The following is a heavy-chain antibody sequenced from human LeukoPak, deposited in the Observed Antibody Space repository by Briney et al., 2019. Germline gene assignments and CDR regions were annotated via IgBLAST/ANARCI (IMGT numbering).Heavy chain of an antibody. CDR1: GYTFTNFA. D-gene: IGHD2-8*01. CDR3: AKGGEGTGMRLVY. V-gene: IGHV7-4-1*02. CDR2: INTNTGNP. J-gene: IGHJ4*02. Sequence: ASVKVSCKASGYTFTNFAMNWVRQAPGQGLEWMGWINTNTGNPTYAQGFTGRFVFSLDTSVSTAYLQISSLKAEDSAIYYCAKGGEGTGMRLVYWGQGTLVSVSS.